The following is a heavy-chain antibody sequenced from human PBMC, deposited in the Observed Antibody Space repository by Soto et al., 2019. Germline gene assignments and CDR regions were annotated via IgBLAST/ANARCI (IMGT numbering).Heavy chain of an antibody. CDR3: ARVVLVPAADYGMDV. D-gene: IGHD2-2*01. Sequence: QVQLVESGGGVVQPGRSLRLSCAASGFTFSSYAMHWVRQAPGKGLEWVAVISYDGSNKYYADSVKGRFTISRDNSKNTLYLQMNSLRAEATAVYYCARVVLVPAADYGMDVWGQGTTVTVSS. CDR2: ISYDGSNK. CDR1: GFTFSSYA. V-gene: IGHV3-30-3*01. J-gene: IGHJ6*02.